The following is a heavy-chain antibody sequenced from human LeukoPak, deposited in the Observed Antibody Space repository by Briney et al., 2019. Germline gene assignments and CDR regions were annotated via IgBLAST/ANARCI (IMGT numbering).Heavy chain of an antibody. V-gene: IGHV1-69*05. CDR3: ARGAAYSSSWYVGFDY. J-gene: IGHJ4*02. D-gene: IGHD6-13*01. CDR1: GGTFSSYA. Sequence: ASVKVSCKASGGTFSSYAISWVRQAPGQGLEWMGGIIPIFGTANYAQKFQGRVTITTDESTSTAYMELSSLRSEDTAVYYCARGAAYSSSWYVGFDYWGQGTLVTVSS. CDR2: IIPIFGTA.